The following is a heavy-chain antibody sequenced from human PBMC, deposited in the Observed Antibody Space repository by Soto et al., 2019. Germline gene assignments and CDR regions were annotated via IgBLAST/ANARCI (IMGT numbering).Heavy chain of an antibody. D-gene: IGHD2-2*01. CDR2: TSYDGSNK. CDR1: GFTFSSYG. Sequence: GGSLRLSCAASGFTFSSYGMHWVRQAPGKGLEWVAVTSYDGSNKYHADSVKGRFTISRDNSKNTLYLQMNSLRAEDTAVYYCAKGYCSSTSCPTDYWGQGTLVTVSS. V-gene: IGHV3-30*18. J-gene: IGHJ4*02. CDR3: AKGYCSSTSCPTDY.